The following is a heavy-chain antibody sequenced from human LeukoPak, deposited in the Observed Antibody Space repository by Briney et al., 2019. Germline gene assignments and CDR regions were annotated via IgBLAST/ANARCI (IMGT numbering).Heavy chain of an antibody. CDR3: ARDSSFRPFDY. Sequence: ASVKVSCKASGYTFTSYGISWVRQAPGQGLECMGWINPNSGGTNYAQNFQGRVTMTRDTSISTAYMELGRLRSDDTAVYYCARDSSFRPFDYWGQGTLVTVSS. J-gene: IGHJ4*02. CDR1: GYTFTSYG. V-gene: IGHV1-2*02. CDR2: INPNSGGT. D-gene: IGHD6-6*01.